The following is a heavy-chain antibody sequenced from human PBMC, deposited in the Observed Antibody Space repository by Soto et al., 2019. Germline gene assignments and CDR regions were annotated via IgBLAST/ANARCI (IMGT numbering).Heavy chain of an antibody. CDR2: INPSGGHT. CDR3: ARGGHVVVVTAAFDY. J-gene: IGHJ4*02. CDR1: GNTFSNYY. V-gene: IGHV1-46*03. Sequence: QVQLVQSGAGVKKPGASVKVSCKASGNTFSNYYIHWVRQAPGQGLEWMGTINPSGGHTTYAQKFLGRVTMTRDSSTSTLYMELTSLRFEDTAVYYCARGGHVVVVTAAFDYWGQGTLVTVSS. D-gene: IGHD2-21*02.